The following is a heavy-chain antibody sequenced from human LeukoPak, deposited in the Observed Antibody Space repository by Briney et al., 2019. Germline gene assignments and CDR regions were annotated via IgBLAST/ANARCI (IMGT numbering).Heavy chain of an antibody. CDR1: GFTFSSYG. V-gene: IGHV3-74*01. D-gene: IGHD2-2*01. Sequence: PGGSLRLSCAASGFTFSSYGMHWVRQAPGKGLMWVSRISGDGSSTTYADSVKGRFTISRDNAKNTLYLQMSSLRAGDTAVYYCARDFGSGFCSGTSCYGYSSLAYWGQGTLVTVSS. CDR3: ARDFGSGFCSGTSCYGYSSLAY. CDR2: ISGDGSST. J-gene: IGHJ4*02.